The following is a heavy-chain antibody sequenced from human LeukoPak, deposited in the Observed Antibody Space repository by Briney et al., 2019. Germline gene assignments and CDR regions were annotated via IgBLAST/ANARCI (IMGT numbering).Heavy chain of an antibody. Sequence: SETLSLTCAVYGGSFSGYYWSWVRQPPGKGLEWIGEINHSGSTNYNPSLKSRVTISVDTSKNQFSLKLSSVTAADTAVYYCARTDYYDSSGYYLRSTYYFDYWGQGTLVTVSS. CDR2: INHSGST. CDR1: GGSFSGYY. CDR3: ARTDYYDSSGYYLRSTYYFDY. D-gene: IGHD3-22*01. V-gene: IGHV4-34*01. J-gene: IGHJ4*02.